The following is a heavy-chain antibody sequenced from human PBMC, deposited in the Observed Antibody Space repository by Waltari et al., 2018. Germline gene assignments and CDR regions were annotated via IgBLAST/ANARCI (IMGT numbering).Heavy chain of an antibody. CDR2: IVPIFGTA. D-gene: IGHD6-13*01. CDR3: ARMSNEAAGFDY. Sequence: QVQLVQSGAEVKKPGSSVKVSCKASGGTFSSYAISWVRQAPGQGLEWMGRIVPIFGTANHGQKCQGGVTITADKSTRTAYMELSSLRSEDTAVYYCARMSNEAAGFDYWGQGTLVTVSS. V-gene: IGHV1-69*08. CDR1: GGTFSSYA. J-gene: IGHJ4*02.